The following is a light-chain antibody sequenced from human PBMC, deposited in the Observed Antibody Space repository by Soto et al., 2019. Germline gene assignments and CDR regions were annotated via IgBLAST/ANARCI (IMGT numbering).Light chain of an antibody. CDR2: GAS. V-gene: IGKV3-20*01. CDR3: QQYGSSPPWT. Sequence: DIVLTQSPATLSVSPGESATLSCRASQSISSNLAWYQQKPGQAPRLLIYGASSRATGIPDRFSGSGSGTDFTLTISRLEPEDFAVYYCQQYGSSPPWTFGQGTKVDIK. CDR1: QSISSN. J-gene: IGKJ1*01.